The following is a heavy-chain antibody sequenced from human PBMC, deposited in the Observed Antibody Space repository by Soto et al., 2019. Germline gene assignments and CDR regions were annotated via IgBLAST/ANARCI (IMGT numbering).Heavy chain of an antibody. D-gene: IGHD5-12*01. CDR3: ARDTQRGYSGYFDS. CDR2: IYYSGST. J-gene: IGHJ4*02. V-gene: IGHV4-31*03. Sequence: QVQLQVSGPGLVKPSQTLSLSCTVSGGSLSSGGYSWSWLRQHPGKGLEWIGFIYYSGSTYYNPSLKSRVTISVDTSQNQFSLKLSSVTAADTAVYYCARDTQRGYSGYFDSWGQGTLVTVSS. CDR1: GGSLSSGGYS.